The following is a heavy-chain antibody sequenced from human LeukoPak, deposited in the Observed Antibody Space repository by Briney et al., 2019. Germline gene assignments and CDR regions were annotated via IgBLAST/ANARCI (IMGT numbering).Heavy chain of an antibody. CDR3: ARRGSGTYFLDY. CDR2: IYYSGTT. D-gene: IGHD1-26*01. Sequence: PSETLSLTCTVFGGSINSYYWSWIRQPPGKGLEWIGYIYYSGTTNYNPSLKSRVTISVDTSKNQFSLKLSSVTAADTAVYYCARRGSGTYFLDYWGQGTLVTVSS. CDR1: GGSINSYY. J-gene: IGHJ4*02. V-gene: IGHV4-59*08.